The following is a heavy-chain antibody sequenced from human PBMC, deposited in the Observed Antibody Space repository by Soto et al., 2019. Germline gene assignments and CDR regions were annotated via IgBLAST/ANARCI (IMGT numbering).Heavy chain of an antibody. CDR1: GFTLSSYW. Sequence: PGGSLRLSCAASGFTLSSYWMHWVRQAPGKGLVWVSRINSDGSSTSYADSVKGRFTISRDNAKNTLYLQMNSLRAEDTAVYYCARVRPPSIAAAGTFRFDPWGQGTLVTVSS. D-gene: IGHD6-13*01. V-gene: IGHV3-74*01. J-gene: IGHJ5*02. CDR2: INSDGSST. CDR3: ARVRPPSIAAAGTFRFDP.